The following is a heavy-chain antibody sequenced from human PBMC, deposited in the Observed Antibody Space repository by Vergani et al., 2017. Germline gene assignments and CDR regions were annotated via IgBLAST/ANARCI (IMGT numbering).Heavy chain of an antibody. D-gene: IGHD7-27*01. CDR1: GFTFSNSA. J-gene: IGHJ4*01. Sequence: EVHLLESGGGLVQSGGSLRLSCAASGFTFSNSAVSWVRQAPGRGLAWVSSISGPGISTYYADSVKGRFSISRDNSKNTVFLQMHSLRAEDTALYYCVKEKIDWGSYLFDSWGHGILVTVSS. CDR3: VKEKIDWGSYLFDS. V-gene: IGHV3-23*01. CDR2: ISGPGIST.